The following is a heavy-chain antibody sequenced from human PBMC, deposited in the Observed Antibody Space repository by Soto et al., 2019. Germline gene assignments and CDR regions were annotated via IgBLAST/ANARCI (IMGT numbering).Heavy chain of an antibody. CDR2: IIPILGIA. J-gene: IGHJ4*02. CDR1: GGTFSSYT. Sequence: SVKVSCKASGGTFSSYTISWVRQAPGQGLEWMGRIIPILGIANYAQKFQGRVTITADKSTSTAYMELSSLRSEDTAVYYCASGAVTTVTSFDYWGQGTLVTVSS. V-gene: IGHV1-69*02. D-gene: IGHD4-17*01. CDR3: ASGAVTTVTSFDY.